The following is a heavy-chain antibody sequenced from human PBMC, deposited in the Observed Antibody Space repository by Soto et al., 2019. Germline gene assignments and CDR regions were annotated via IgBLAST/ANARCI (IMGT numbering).Heavy chain of an antibody. CDR2: IYPGDSDT. V-gene: IGHV5-51*01. Sequence: PGESLKISCKGSGYSFTSYWIGWVRQMPGKGLEWMGIIYPGDSDTRYSPSIQGQVTISADKSISTAYLQWSSLKASDTAMYYCASGVDYGDYYYYGMDVWGQGTTVTVSS. CDR3: ASGVDYGDYYYYGMDV. CDR1: GYSFTSYW. J-gene: IGHJ6*02. D-gene: IGHD4-17*01.